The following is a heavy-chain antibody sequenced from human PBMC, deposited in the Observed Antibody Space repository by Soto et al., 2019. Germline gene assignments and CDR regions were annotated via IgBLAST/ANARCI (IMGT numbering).Heavy chain of an antibody. CDR2: IYHSGST. CDR1: GGSISSGGYS. J-gene: IGHJ4*02. CDR3: ARGPPLGY. V-gene: IGHV4-30-2*01. Sequence: PWETLSLTCAVSGGSISSGGYSWSWIRQPPGKGLECIGYIYHSGSTYYSPSLKSRVTISVDRSKNQFSLKLSSVTAADTAVYYCARGPPLGYWGQGTLVTVSS.